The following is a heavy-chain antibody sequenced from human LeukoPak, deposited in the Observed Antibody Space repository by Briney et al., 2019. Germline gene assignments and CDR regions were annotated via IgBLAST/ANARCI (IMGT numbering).Heavy chain of an antibody. Sequence: SGGSLRLSCAASGFAFTSYAMTWVRQAPGKGLNWVSTISVSGSSKYYADSVKGRFTISRDNSKNTLYLQMNSLKAKDTAHHYCAKKLVGSLGGAVFDYWGEGTLVTVSS. D-gene: IGHD1-26*01. V-gene: IGHV3-23*01. J-gene: IGHJ4*02. CDR3: AKKLVGSLGGAVFDY. CDR1: GFAFTSYA. CDR2: ISVSGSSK.